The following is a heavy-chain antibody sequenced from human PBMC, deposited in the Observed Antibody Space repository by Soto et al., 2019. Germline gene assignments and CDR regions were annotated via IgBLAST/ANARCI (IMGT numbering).Heavy chain of an antibody. V-gene: IGHV3-30*18. CDR2: ISYDGSNK. CDR3: AKGSYTGMYSGFDY. CDR1: GFTFSIYD. D-gene: IGHD1-26*01. J-gene: IGHJ4*01. Sequence: QVQLVQSGGGVVQPGRSLRLSCTASGFTFSIYDMHWVRQAPGKGLEWVALISYDGSNKSYRDSVKGRFTISRDNSRNTLYLQMNSLRAEDMAVYYCAKGSYTGMYSGFDYWGQGTLVTVSS.